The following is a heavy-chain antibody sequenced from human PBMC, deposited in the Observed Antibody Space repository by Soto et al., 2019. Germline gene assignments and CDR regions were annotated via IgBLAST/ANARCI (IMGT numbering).Heavy chain of an antibody. Sequence: SETLSLTCTVSGGSISSYYWSWIRQPPGKGLEWIGYIYYSGSTNYNPSLKSRVTISVDTSKNQFSLKLSSVTAADTAVYYCARHRGGIAAAGNADYYYYMDVWGKGTTVTVSS. V-gene: IGHV4-59*08. J-gene: IGHJ6*03. CDR1: GGSISSYY. CDR3: ARHRGGIAAAGNADYYYYMDV. D-gene: IGHD6-13*01. CDR2: IYYSGST.